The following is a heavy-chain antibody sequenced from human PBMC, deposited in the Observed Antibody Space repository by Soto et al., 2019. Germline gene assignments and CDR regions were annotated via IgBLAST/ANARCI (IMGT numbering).Heavy chain of an antibody. J-gene: IGHJ4*02. Sequence: PSETLSLTCAVSGGSISSSNWWSWVRQPPGKGLEWIGEIYHSGSTNYNPSLKSRATISVDKSKNQFSLKLSSVTAADTAVYYCARGRGSSSWYRTFDYWGQGTLVTVSS. CDR1: GGSISSSNW. V-gene: IGHV4-4*02. D-gene: IGHD6-13*01. CDR2: IYHSGST. CDR3: ARGRGSSSWYRTFDY.